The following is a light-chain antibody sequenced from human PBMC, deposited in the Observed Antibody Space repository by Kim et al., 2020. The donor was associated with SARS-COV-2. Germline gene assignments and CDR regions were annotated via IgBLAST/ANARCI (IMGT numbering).Light chain of an antibody. CDR2: DVY. J-gene: IGLJ3*02. CDR3: GSYTTTESTVV. V-gene: IGLV2-14*03. Sequence: QSALSQPASVSGSPGQSITISCTGTSSNIGGYYYVSWYQQHPGTVPKVLIYDVYNRPSGVSNRFSGSKSGNTASLTISGLQAEDEAVYYCGSYTTTESTVVFGGGTKLTVL. CDR1: SSNIGGYYY.